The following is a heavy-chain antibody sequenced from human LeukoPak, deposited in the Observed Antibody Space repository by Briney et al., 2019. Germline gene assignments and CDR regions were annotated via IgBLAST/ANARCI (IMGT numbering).Heavy chain of an antibody. V-gene: IGHV1-2*02. J-gene: IGHJ4*02. CDR1: GYTFTGYY. CDR3: ARVLVGDFWSGYCTGSMGFDY. CDR2: INPNSGGT. D-gene: IGHD3-3*01. Sequence: GASVKVSCKASGYTFTGYYMHWVRQAPGQGLEWMGWINPNSGGTNYAQKFQGRVTMTRDTSISTAYMELSRLRSDDTAVYYCARVLVGDFWSGYCTGSMGFDYWGQGTLVTVSS.